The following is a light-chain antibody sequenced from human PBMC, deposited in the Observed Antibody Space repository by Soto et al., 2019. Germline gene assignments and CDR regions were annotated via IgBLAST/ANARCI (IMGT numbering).Light chain of an antibody. CDR1: SSDVGGYSY. CDR2: EVS. J-gene: IGLJ1*01. Sequence: QSVLTQPASVSGSPGQSITISCTGTSSDVGGYSYVSWYQQHPGKAPKPMIYEVSNRPSGVSNRFSGSKSGNTASLTISGLQAEDEADYYCSSYTRSSTLYVFGTRTKVTVL. CDR3: SSYTRSSTLYV. V-gene: IGLV2-14*01.